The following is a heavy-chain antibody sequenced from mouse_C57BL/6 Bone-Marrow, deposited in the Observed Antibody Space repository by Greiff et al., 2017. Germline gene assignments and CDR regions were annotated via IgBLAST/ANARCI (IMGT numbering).Heavy chain of an antibody. D-gene: IGHD1-1*01. CDR3: ARWGLLRWYFDV. CDR2: IHPNSGST. V-gene: IGHV1-64*01. Sequence: QVQLQQPGAELVKPGASVKLSCKASGYTFTSYWMHWVKQRPGQGLEWIGMIHPNSGSTNYNEKFKSKATLTVDKSSSTAYMQLSSLTSEDSAVYCCARWGLLRWYFDVWGTGTTVTVSS. CDR1: GYTFTSYW. J-gene: IGHJ1*03.